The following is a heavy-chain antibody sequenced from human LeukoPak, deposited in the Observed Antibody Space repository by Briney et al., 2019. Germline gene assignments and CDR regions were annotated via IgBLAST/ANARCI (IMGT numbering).Heavy chain of an antibody. CDR2: IIPLFGTT. Sequence: SVTVSCKPSGGTFITYGISWVRQAPGQRLEWMGRIIPLFGTTDYAEKFQGTVTITADKSTNTAYMELSSLSSEDTATYYCARDNFGDFAPGAFDMWGQGTMVTVSS. D-gene: IGHD1-1*01. CDR1: GGTFITYG. CDR3: ARDNFGDFAPGAFDM. J-gene: IGHJ3*02. V-gene: IGHV1-69*06.